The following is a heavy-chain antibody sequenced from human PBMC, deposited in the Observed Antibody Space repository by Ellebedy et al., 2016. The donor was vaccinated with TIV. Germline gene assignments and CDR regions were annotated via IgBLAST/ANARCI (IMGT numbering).Heavy chain of an antibody. CDR3: AKDWTFDY. V-gene: IGHV3-23*01. J-gene: IGHJ4*02. CDR1: GFTFSSYA. Sequence: GESLKISXAASGFTFSSYAMSWVRQVPGKGPEWVSAISGSGHTTYYADSVKGRFTISRDNSKNTLYLQMNSLRADDTAVYYCAKDWTFDYWGQGTLVTVSS. D-gene: IGHD3/OR15-3a*01. CDR2: ISGSGHTT.